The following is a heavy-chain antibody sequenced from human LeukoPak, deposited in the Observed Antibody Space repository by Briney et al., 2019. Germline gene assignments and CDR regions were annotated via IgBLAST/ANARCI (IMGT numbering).Heavy chain of an antibody. Sequence: PGRFLRLSCAASGFPFSDYGIHWVRLAPGKGLEWVGVTSSDGSNKFYADSVKGRFTVSRDNSKNTLYLQMNSLRAEDTAVYYCARDNDPDYSSSPGWFDLWGQGTLVTVSS. J-gene: IGHJ5*02. CDR3: ARDNDPDYSSSPGWFDL. CDR1: GFPFSDYG. CDR2: TSSDGSNK. D-gene: IGHD3-22*01. V-gene: IGHV3-30*06.